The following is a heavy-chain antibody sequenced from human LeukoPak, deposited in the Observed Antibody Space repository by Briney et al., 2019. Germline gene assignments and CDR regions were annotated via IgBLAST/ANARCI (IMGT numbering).Heavy chain of an antibody. Sequence: SETLSLTCAVYGGSFSGYYWSWIRQPPGKGLEWIGEINHSGSTNYNPSLKSRATMSVDTSKNQFSLKLSSVTAADTAVYYCARVVVFGVVSSDYYYYYMDVWGKGTTVTVSS. CDR2: INHSGST. V-gene: IGHV4-34*01. J-gene: IGHJ6*03. D-gene: IGHD3-3*01. CDR1: GGSFSGYY. CDR3: ARVVVFGVVSSDYYYYYMDV.